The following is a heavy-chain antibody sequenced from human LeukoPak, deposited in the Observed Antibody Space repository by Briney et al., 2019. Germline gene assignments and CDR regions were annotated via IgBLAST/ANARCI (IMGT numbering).Heavy chain of an antibody. Sequence: GGSLRLSCAPSGFTFSIYAMSWVRQAPGEGLEWVSAIIGSGGSTYYADSVKGRFTISRDNSKNTLYLQMNSLRTEDTAVYYCARSLTMVRAYDYWGQGTLVTVSS. V-gene: IGHV3-23*01. D-gene: IGHD3-10*01. CDR2: IIGSGGST. J-gene: IGHJ4*02. CDR1: GFTFSIYA. CDR3: ARSLTMVRAYDY.